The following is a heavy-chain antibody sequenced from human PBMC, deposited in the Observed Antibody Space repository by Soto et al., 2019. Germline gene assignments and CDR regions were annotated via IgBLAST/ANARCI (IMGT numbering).Heavy chain of an antibody. V-gene: IGHV3-53*01. CDR2: LSTGGFT. J-gene: IGHJ4*02. Sequence: GGSLRLSCTASGFNVSSDYMNWVRQAPGKGLEWVSVLSTGGFTYYADSVKGRFTISRDDSKKTLYLQMNSLGVEDTAVYYCVRDSETSSSWSLDYWGQGTLVTVSS. CDR3: VRDSETSSSWSLDY. D-gene: IGHD6-13*01. CDR1: GFNVSSDY.